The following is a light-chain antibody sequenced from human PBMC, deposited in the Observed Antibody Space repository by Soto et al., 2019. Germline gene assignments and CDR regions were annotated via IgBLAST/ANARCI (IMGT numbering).Light chain of an antibody. CDR2: DNN. V-gene: IGLV1-51*01. CDR3: GTWDSSLSAGV. CDR1: SSNIGNNY. Sequence: QSVLAQPPSVSAAPGQKVTISCSGSSSNIGNNYVSWYQQLPGTAPKLLIYDNNKRPSGIPDRFSGSKSGTSATLGITGLQTGDEADYYCGTWDSSLSAGVFGGETKLPVL. J-gene: IGLJ2*01.